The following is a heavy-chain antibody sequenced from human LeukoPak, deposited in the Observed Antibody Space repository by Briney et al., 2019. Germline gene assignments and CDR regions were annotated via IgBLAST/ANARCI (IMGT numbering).Heavy chain of an antibody. Sequence: SETLSLTCIVSGASIRSHFWSWIRRPPGKALEWIGYMYNSGRTNYNPSLKSRVTISVDTSKNQFSLKLGSVTAADTAVYYRAGLAKDLKRTAMVIGDDYYGIDVWGQGTTVTVSS. CDR2: MYNSGRT. CDR3: AGLAKDLKRTAMVIGDDYYGIDV. CDR1: GASIRSHF. V-gene: IGHV4-59*08. J-gene: IGHJ6*02. D-gene: IGHD5-18*01.